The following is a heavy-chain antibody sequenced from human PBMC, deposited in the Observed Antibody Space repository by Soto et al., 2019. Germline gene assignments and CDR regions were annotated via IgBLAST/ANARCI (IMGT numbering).Heavy chain of an antibody. CDR2: ISAYNGNR. CDR3: ARVWGYSSSWDPINYSYDGMDV. CDR1: GYTFTSYG. J-gene: IGHJ6*02. V-gene: IGHV1-18*01. Sequence: QVQLVQSGAEVKKPGASVKVSCKASGYTFTSYGISWVRQAPGHGLEWMGWISAYNGNRNYAQKLQGRDTMTTDTSTSTAYMALRSLRSDDTAVYYCARVWGYSSSWDPINYSYDGMDVWGQGTTVTVSS. D-gene: IGHD6-13*01.